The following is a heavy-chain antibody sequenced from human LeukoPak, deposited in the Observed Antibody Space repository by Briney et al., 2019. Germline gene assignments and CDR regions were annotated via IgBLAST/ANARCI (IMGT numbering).Heavy chain of an antibody. Sequence: GGSLRLSCAASGFTFSSYSMNWVRQAPGKGLEWVSSISSSSSYIYYADSVKGRFTISGDNAKNSLYLQMNSLRAEDTAVYYCARAPTVLVGYCSSSSCQADYWGQGTLVTVSS. D-gene: IGHD2-2*01. CDR1: GFTFSSYS. CDR2: ISSSSSYI. J-gene: IGHJ4*02. V-gene: IGHV3-21*01. CDR3: ARAPTVLVGYCSSSSCQADY.